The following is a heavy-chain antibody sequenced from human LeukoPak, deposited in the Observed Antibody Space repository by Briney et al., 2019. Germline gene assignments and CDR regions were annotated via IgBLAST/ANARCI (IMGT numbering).Heavy chain of an antibody. D-gene: IGHD3-10*01. J-gene: IGHJ3*02. CDR2: INHSGST. V-gene: IGHV4-34*01. CDR1: GGSFSGYY. Sequence: PSETLSLTCAVYGGSFSGYYWSWIRQPPGKGLEWIGEINHSGSTNCNPSLKSRVTISVDTSKNQFSLKLSSVTAADTAVYYCARPLRYYGSGSYDAFDIWGQGTMVTVSS. CDR3: ARPLRYYGSGSYDAFDI.